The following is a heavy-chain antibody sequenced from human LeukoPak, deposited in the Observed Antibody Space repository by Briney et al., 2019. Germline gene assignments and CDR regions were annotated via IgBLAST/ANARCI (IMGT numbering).Heavy chain of an antibody. CDR2: IYYSGST. V-gene: IGHV4-59*01. CDR3: ARGGYSYGKNRDDFDY. D-gene: IGHD5-18*01. J-gene: IGHJ4*02. Sequence: SETLSLTCTVSGGSISSYYWSWIRQPPGKGLEWSGYIYYSGSTNYNPSLKSLVTISVDTSKNQFSLKLSSVTAADTAVYSCARGGYSYGKNRDDFDYWGQGTLVTVSS. CDR1: GGSISSYY.